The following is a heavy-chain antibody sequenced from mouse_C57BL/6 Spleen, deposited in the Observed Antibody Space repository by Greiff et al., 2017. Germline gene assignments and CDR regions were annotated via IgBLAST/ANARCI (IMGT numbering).Heavy chain of an antibody. CDR1: GYAFSSYW. CDR2: IYPGDGDT. D-gene: IGHD3-2*02. Sequence: QVQLQQSGAELVKPGASVKISCKASGYAFSSYWMNWVKQRPGKGLEWIGQIYPGDGDTNYNGKFKGKATLTADTSSSTAYMQFSSLTSEDSAVDFCASVTAQATSNAMDYWGQGTSVTVST. V-gene: IGHV1-80*01. J-gene: IGHJ4*01. CDR3: ASVTAQATSNAMDY.